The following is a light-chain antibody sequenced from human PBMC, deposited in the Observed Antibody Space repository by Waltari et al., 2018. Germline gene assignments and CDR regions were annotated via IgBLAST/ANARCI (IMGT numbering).Light chain of an antibody. CDR1: SSDVGSYNL. CDR2: EVS. V-gene: IGLV2-23*02. CDR3: CSYAGSSTLWV. J-gene: IGLJ1*01. Sequence: QSALTQPASVSGSPGQSITISCTGTSSDVGSYNLVSWYQQHPGKAPKLMIYEVSKRRAGVSNRFSGSKSGNTASLTISGLQAEDEAGYYCCSYAGSSTLWVFGTGTKVTVL.